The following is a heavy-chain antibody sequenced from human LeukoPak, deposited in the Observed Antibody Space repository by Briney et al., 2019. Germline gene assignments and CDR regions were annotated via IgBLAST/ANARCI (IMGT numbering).Heavy chain of an antibody. D-gene: IGHD1-26*01. Sequence: SVKVSCKASGGTFIGYAISWVRPAPGQGLEWMGGIIPIFGTANYAQKFQGRVTITTDESTSTAYMELSSLRSEDTAVYYCARGRSGSYYDGLDYWGQGTLVTVSA. CDR3: ARGRSGSYYDGLDY. J-gene: IGHJ4*02. V-gene: IGHV1-69*05. CDR2: IIPIFGTA. CDR1: GGTFIGYA.